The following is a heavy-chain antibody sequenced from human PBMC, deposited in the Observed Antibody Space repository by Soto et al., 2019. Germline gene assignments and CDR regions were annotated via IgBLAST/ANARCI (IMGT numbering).Heavy chain of an antibody. D-gene: IGHD2-2*02. J-gene: IGHJ3*02. CDR3: ARGRFVVVPAAIGAFDI. CDR1: GYTFTSYD. Sequence: ASVKVSCKASGYTFTSYDINWVRQATGQGLEWMGWMNPNSGNTGYAQKFQGRVTMTRNTSISTAYMELSSLRSEDTAVYYCARGRFVVVPAAIGAFDIWGQGTMVTVSS. V-gene: IGHV1-8*01. CDR2: MNPNSGNT.